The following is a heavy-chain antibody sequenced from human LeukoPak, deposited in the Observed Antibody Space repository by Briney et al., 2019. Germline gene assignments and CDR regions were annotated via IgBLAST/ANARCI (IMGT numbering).Heavy chain of an antibody. CDR1: GYTFTGYY. V-gene: IGHV1-2*02. CDR3: ARTPEYCSSTSCPFDY. J-gene: IGHJ4*02. CDR2: INPNSGGT. D-gene: IGHD2-2*01. Sequence: ASVKVSCKASGYTFTGYYMHWVRQAPGQGLEWMGWINPNSGGTNYAQKFQGRVTMTRDTSISTAYMELSRLRSDDTAVYYCARTPEYCSSTSCPFDYWGQGTLVTVSS.